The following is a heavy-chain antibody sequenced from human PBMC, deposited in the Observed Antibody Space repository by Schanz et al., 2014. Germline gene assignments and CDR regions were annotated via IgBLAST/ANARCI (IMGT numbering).Heavy chain of an antibody. CDR2: IGYLGDT. CDR3: ARLPVGYGSGIWDV. D-gene: IGHD3-10*01. J-gene: IGHJ6*02. V-gene: IGHV3-13*01. CDR1: GFTLSNSD. Sequence: EVQLVESGGGLVQPGGSLRLSCAASGFTLSNSDMHWVRQGTGKGLEWVSTIGYLGDTYYPDSVKGRVTVSRDSGQNSLYRQMNSLRAGDTAVEYCARLPVGYGSGIWDVWGQGTSXTVSS.